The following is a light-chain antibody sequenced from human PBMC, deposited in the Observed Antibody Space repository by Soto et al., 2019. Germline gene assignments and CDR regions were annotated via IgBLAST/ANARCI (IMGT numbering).Light chain of an antibody. CDR3: SSYTRSSTLGV. Sequence: QSALTQPASVSGSPGQSITISCTGTSSDVGGYNHVSWYQQHPDKAPKLMISEVTNRPSGVSNRFSGSKSGNTASLTISGLQAEDEADYYCSSYTRSSTLGVFGGGPKVTVL. J-gene: IGLJ2*01. V-gene: IGLV2-14*01. CDR2: EVT. CDR1: SSDVGGYNH.